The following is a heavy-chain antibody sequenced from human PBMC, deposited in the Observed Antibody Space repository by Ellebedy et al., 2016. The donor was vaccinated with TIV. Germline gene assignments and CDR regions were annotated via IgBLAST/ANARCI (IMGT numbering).Heavy chain of an antibody. D-gene: IGHD6-13*01. J-gene: IGHJ4*02. CDR3: ARVEVRYSSSWYEVPFDY. CDR1: GYSFTSYW. V-gene: IGHV5-51*01. Sequence: GESLKISCKGSGYSFTSYWIGWVRQMPGKGLEWMGIIYPGDSDTRYSPSFQGQVTISADKSISTAYLQWSSLKASDTAMYYCARVEVRYSSSWYEVPFDYWGQGTLVTVSS. CDR2: IYPGDSDT.